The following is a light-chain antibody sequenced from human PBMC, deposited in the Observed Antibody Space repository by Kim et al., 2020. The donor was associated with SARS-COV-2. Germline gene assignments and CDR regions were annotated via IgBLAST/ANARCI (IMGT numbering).Light chain of an antibody. CDR1: SSDIGGYNF. CDR2: EVN. J-gene: IGLJ2*01. CDR3: SSYAGRQNLV. V-gene: IGLV2-8*01. Sequence: GQSATISSTGTSSDIGGYNFVAWYQQHPGKAPKVMIYEVNKRPSGVPDRFSGSKSGNTASLTVSGLQAEDEADYYCSSYAGRQNLVFGGGTQLTVL.